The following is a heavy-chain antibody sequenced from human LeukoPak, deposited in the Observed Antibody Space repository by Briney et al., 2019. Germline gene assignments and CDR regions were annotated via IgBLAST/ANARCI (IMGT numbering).Heavy chain of an antibody. CDR2: ISYDGSNK. CDR1: GFNFSRYA. J-gene: IGHJ4*02. D-gene: IGHD1-14*01. Sequence: GGSLRLSCAASGFNFSRYAMHWVRQAPGKGLEWVAVISYDGSNKYYADSVKGPFTISRDNSKNTLYRQMNSLRAEDTAVYYCARDGILDDWGQGTLVTASS. V-gene: IGHV3-30*01. CDR3: ARDGILDD.